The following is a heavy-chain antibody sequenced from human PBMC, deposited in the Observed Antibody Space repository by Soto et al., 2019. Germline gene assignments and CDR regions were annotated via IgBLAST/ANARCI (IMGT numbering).Heavy chain of an antibody. CDR3: AKGGRQWLVTSDFNY. J-gene: IGHJ4*02. V-gene: IGHV3-30*18. D-gene: IGHD6-19*01. CDR2: VSHDGRNT. Sequence: VPLVDSGGGVVQPGRSLRLYCAASGFTFSDYAMHWVRQAPGKGLEWVAVVSHDGRNTHYADSVKGRFTISRDSTKNTVSLEMTSLRAEDTAVYYCAKGGRQWLVTSDFNYWGQGALVTVSS. CDR1: GFTFSDYA.